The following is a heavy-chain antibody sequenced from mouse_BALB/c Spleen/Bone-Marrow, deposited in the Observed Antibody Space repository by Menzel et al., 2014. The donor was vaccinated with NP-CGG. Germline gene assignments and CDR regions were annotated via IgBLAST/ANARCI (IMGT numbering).Heavy chain of an antibody. CDR2: IYPYNGGT. J-gene: IGHJ3*01. D-gene: IGHD2-3*01. V-gene: IGHV1S29*02. CDR3: ARGWLLSWFAY. Sequence: EVKLLESGPELVKPGASVKISCKASGYTFSDYNMHWVKQSHGKSLEWIGNIYPYNGGTGYNQKFKRKATLTVDNSSSTAYMELRSLTSEDSAVYHCARGWLLSWFAYWGQGTLVPVSA. CDR1: GYTFSDYN.